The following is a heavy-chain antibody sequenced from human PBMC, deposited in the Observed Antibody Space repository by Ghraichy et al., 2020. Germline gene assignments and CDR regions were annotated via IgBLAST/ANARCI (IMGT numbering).Heavy chain of an antibody. V-gene: IGHV1-69*13. Sequence: SVKVSCKASGGTFSSYAISWVRQAPGQGLEWMGGIIPIFGTANYAQKFQGRVTITADESTSTAYMELSSLRSEDTAVYYCARDFLSVGVVILGWFDPWGQGTLVTVSS. D-gene: IGHD3-3*01. J-gene: IGHJ5*02. CDR2: IIPIFGTA. CDR3: ARDFLSVGVVILGWFDP. CDR1: GGTFSSYA.